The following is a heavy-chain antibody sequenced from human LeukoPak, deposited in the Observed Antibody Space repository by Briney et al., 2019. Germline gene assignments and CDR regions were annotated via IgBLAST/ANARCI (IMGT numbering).Heavy chain of an antibody. CDR3: ARLRYYGSGSYEDDY. J-gene: IGHJ4*02. Sequence: GASVKVSCKASGYTFTSYGISWVRQAPGQGLEWMGWISAYNGNTNYAQKLQGRVTMTTDTSTSTAYMELRSLRSDDTAVYYCARLRYYGSGSYEDDYWGRGTLVTVSS. CDR1: GYTFTSYG. CDR2: ISAYNGNT. V-gene: IGHV1-18*01. D-gene: IGHD3-10*01.